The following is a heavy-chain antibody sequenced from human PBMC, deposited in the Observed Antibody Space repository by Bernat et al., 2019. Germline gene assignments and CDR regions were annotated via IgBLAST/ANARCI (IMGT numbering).Heavy chain of an antibody. D-gene: IGHD6-19*01. CDR2: INPNSGGT. V-gene: IGHV1-2*04. J-gene: IGHJ4*02. CDR3: ARTSSSGWYGPAYYFDY. CDR1: GYTFTGYY. Sequence: QVQLVQSGAEVKKPGASAKVSCKASGYTFTGYYMHWVRQAPGQGLEWMGWINPNSGGTNYAQKFQGWVTMTRDTSISTAYMELSRLRSDDTAVYYCARTSSSGWYGPAYYFDYWGQGTLVTVSS.